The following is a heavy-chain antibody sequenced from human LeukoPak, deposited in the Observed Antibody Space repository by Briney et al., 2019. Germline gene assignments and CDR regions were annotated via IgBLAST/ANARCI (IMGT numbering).Heavy chain of an antibody. Sequence: GGSLRLSCAASGFTFSDYDMHWVRQATGKGLEWVSAIGTADDTYYPGSVKGRFTISRDNSKNTLYLQMNSLRAEDTALYYCARVRLGYCSGGSCSRGGTPMDVWGKGTTVTISS. CDR2: IGTADDT. CDR1: GFTFSDYD. V-gene: IGHV3-13*01. CDR3: ARVRLGYCSGGSCSRGGTPMDV. J-gene: IGHJ6*03. D-gene: IGHD2-15*01.